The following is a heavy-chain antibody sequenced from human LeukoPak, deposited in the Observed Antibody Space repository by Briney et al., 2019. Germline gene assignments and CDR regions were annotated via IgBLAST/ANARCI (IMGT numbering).Heavy chain of an antibody. CDR2: IIPIFGTA. J-gene: IGHJ6*04. CDR1: GGTFSSYA. Sequence: ASVKVSCMASGGTFSSYAISWVRQAPGQGLEWMGGIIPIFGTANYAQKFQGRVTITADESTGTAYRELSSLRSEDTAVYYCACAGYSSSWFYYGMDVWGKGTTVTVSS. V-gene: IGHV1-69*01. CDR3: ACAGYSSSWFYYGMDV. D-gene: IGHD6-13*01.